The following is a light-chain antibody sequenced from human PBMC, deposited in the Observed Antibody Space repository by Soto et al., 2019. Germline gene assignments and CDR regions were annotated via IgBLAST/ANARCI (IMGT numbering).Light chain of an antibody. V-gene: IGLV2-14*01. CDR2: EVR. J-gene: IGLJ2*01. Sequence: QSALTQPASVSGSPGQSITISCTGTISDVGSYNYVSWYQQHPGKAPKLMIYEVRNRPSGVSDRFSGSKSGKTASLTIFGLQAEDEADYYCSSYTTSTTQVFGGGTKLTVL. CDR1: ISDVGSYNY. CDR3: SSYTTSTTQV.